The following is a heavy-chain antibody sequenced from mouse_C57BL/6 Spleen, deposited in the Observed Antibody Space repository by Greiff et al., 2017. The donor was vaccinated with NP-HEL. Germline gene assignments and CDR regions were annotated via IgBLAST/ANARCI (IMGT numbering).Heavy chain of an antibody. CDR3: ARNYYGSSYRYFDV. V-gene: IGHV5-17*01. D-gene: IGHD1-1*01. CDR2: ISSGSSTI. CDR1: GFTFSDYG. J-gene: IGHJ1*03. Sequence: EVKLMESGGGLVKPGGSLKLSCAASGFTFSDYGMHWVRQAPEKGLEWVAYISSGSSTIYYADTVKGRFTISRDNAKNTLFLQMTSLRSEDTAMYYCARNYYGSSYRYFDVWGTGTTVTVSS.